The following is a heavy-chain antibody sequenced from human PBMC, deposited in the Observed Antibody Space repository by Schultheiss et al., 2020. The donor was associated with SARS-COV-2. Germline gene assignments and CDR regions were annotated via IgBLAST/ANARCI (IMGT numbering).Heavy chain of an antibody. CDR1: GYTFSDYD. V-gene: IGHV3-23*01. CDR2: ISGSGGST. CDR3: ASSKGRLGGYCSGGSCYQVY. J-gene: IGHJ4*02. D-gene: IGHD2-15*01. Sequence: GGSLRLSCAASGYTFSDYDMSWVRQAPGKGLEWVSAISGSGGSTYYADSVKGRFTISRDNSKNTLYLQMNSLRAEDTAVYYCASSKGRLGGYCSGGSCYQVYWGQGTLVTVSS.